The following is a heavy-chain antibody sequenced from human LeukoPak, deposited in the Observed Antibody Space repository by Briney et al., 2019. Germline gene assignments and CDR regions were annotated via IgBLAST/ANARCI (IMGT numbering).Heavy chain of an antibody. Sequence: ASVKVSCKASGGTFSSYAISRVRQAPGQVLAWMGRIIPILGIANYAQKFQGRVTITADKSTSTAYMELSSLRSEDTAVYYCARAYYDSSGYYYYYGMGVWGQGTTVTVSS. CDR3: ARAYYDSSGYYYYYGMGV. D-gene: IGHD3-22*01. CDR2: IIPILGIA. J-gene: IGHJ6*02. V-gene: IGHV1-69*04. CDR1: GGTFSSYA.